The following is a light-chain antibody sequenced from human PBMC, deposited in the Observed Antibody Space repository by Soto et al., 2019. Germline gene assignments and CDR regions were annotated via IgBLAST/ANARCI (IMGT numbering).Light chain of an antibody. J-gene: IGLJ3*02. CDR1: SGDVGAYNS. CDR2: EVT. CDR3: ASYTTSRPVV. V-gene: IGLV2-14*03. Sequence: QTVVTQPASVSGSPGQSITISCTGTSGDVGAYNSVSWYQQHPGKAPKLLIYEVTHRPSGISDRFSGSKSGNTASLTISGLQTEDEADYYCASYTTSRPVVFGGGTQLTVL.